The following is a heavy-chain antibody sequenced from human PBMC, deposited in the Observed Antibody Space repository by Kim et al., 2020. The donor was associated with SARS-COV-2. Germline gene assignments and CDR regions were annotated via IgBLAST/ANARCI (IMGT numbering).Heavy chain of an antibody. CDR2: ISYDGSTK. J-gene: IGHJ6*02. CDR3: ARDPLDLGITMVRGVITLDGMDV. CDR1: GFTFSSYG. D-gene: IGHD3-10*01. Sequence: GGSLRLSCAASGFTFSSYGMHWVRQAPGKGLEWVAVISYDGSTKYYADSVKGRFTISRDNSKNTLYLQMNSLRAEDTAVYYCARDPLDLGITMVRGVITLDGMDVCVLGTTVTVSS. V-gene: IGHV3-33*05.